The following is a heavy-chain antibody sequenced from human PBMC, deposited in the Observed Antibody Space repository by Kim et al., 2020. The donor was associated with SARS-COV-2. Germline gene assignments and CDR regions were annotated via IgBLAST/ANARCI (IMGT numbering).Heavy chain of an antibody. J-gene: IGHJ4*02. CDR3: ARPYYYDSSGYYEPYGY. Sequence: GGSLRLSCAASGFTFSSYAMHWVRQAPGKGLEWVAVISYDGSNKYYADSVKGRFTISRDNSKNTLNLQMNSLRAEDTAVYYCARPYYYDSSGYYEPYGYWGQGTLVTVSS. CDR1: GFTFSSYA. V-gene: IGHV3-30*04. CDR2: ISYDGSNK. D-gene: IGHD3-22*01.